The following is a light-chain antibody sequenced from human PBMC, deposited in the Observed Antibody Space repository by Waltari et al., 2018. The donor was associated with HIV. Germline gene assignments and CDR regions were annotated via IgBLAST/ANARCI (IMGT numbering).Light chain of an antibody. CDR3: HQYYYWPRA. CDR2: AAS. V-gene: IGKV3-15*01. Sequence: EIVMTQSPATLSVSPGERATLSSRASQSISNNVAWYHQKPGQAHRLLINAASASATGIPSRFSGGGSWAAFTLTFSSLQSECLAVYYCHQYYYWPRAFGQRANVDVK. J-gene: IGKJ1*01. CDR1: QSISNN.